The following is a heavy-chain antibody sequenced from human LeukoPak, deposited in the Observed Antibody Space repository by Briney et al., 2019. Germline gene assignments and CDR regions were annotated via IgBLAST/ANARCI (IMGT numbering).Heavy chain of an antibody. CDR1: GSTSTRCE. D-gene: IGHD3-10*01. CDR3: ARVATMVRVPLDALDI. V-gene: IGHV3-48*03. Sequence: SLRPSCAISGSTSTRCELTWVRQAPGKGLEWIASISRRGNTIYYADSVKGRFSTSRDNDKNSLYLQMTRLRVEDTAVYYCARVATMVRVPLDALDIWGQGRMVSVSP. J-gene: IGHJ3*02. CDR2: ISRRGNTI.